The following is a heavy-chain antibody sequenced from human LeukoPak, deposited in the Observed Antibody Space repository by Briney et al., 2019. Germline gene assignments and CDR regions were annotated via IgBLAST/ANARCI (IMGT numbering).Heavy chain of an antibody. CDR2: IGPNGVST. J-gene: IGHJ4*02. CDR1: GFTFINYV. D-gene: IGHD3-10*01. CDR3: SKGRRVNYYGSGNSFDY. Sequence: QPGGSLRPSFPASGFTFINYVMGWVRQAQGKGLQGVSTIGPNGVSTNYADSVKGRFTISRDNSKDMLYLQMNSLRAEDTAVYYCSKGRRVNYYGSGNSFDYWGQGTLVTVSS. V-gene: IGHV3-23*01.